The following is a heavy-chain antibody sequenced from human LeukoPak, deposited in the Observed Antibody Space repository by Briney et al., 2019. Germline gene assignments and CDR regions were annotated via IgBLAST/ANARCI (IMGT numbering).Heavy chain of an antibody. CDR2: IYYSGST. Sequence: PSETLSLTCTVSGGSISSYYWSWIRQPPGKGLEWIGYIYYSGSTNYNPSLKSRVTISVDTSKNQFSLKLSSVTAADTAVYYCARGRYDFWSGYYIPPPRTPPLFDYWGQGTLVTVSS. CDR3: ARGRYDFWSGYYIPPPRTPPLFDY. V-gene: IGHV4-59*12. CDR1: GGSISSYY. D-gene: IGHD3-3*01. J-gene: IGHJ4*02.